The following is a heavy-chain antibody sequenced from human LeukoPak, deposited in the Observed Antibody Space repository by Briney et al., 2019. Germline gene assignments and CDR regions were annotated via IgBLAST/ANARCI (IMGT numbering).Heavy chain of an antibody. D-gene: IGHD6-13*01. CDR3: ASLPLYSSSSPY. CDR2: IDPSDSYT. CDR1: GYSFTRYW. Sequence: GESLKISCEGSGYSFTRYWIGWMRQMPGKGLEWMGRIDPSDSYTNYSPSFQGHVTISADKSISTAYLQWSSLKASDTAMYYCASLPLYSSSSPYWGQGTLVTVSS. V-gene: IGHV5-10-1*01. J-gene: IGHJ4*02.